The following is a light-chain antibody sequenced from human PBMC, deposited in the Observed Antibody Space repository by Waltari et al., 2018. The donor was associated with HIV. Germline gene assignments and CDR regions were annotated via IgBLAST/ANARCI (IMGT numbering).Light chain of an antibody. CDR2: DVN. Sequence: QSALTQPHSASGSPGQSVPISCTGTSRDIGASHYVSWYRQFPVKAPSVIIHDVNKRPSGVPDRFSGSKSGNTASLTISGLQTDDEADYYCCSYAGNSDVVFGGGTTLTVL. V-gene: IGLV2-11*01. J-gene: IGLJ2*01. CDR1: SRDIGASHY. CDR3: CSYAGNSDVV.